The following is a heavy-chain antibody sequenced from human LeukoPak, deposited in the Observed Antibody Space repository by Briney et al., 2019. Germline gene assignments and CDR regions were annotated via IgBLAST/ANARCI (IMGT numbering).Heavy chain of an antibody. Sequence: SETLSLTCAVYGDSFKNYYWTWIRQSPEKWLEWIGEINHGVLTSYNPSLESRLTLLVDTSKNQFSLNLRSVTAADTAVYFCARARAFVWGSYRYIPYYFDPWGQGTLVTVSS. CDR1: GDSFKNYY. CDR3: ARARAFVWGSYRYIPYYFDP. D-gene: IGHD3-16*02. CDR2: INHGVLT. J-gene: IGHJ5*02. V-gene: IGHV4-34*01.